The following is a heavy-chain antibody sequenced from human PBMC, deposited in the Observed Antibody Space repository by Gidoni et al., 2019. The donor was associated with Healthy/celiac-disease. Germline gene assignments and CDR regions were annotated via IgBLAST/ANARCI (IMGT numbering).Heavy chain of an antibody. CDR3: AIGFPLYYYDSSGHGDY. V-gene: IGHV3-11*06. CDR2: MSSSSSYT. D-gene: IGHD3-22*01. Sequence: QVQLVESGGGLVKPGGSLRLSCAASGFTFSDYYMSWIRQAPGKGLEWVSYMSSSSSYTNYADSVKGRFTISRDNAKNSLYLQMNSLRAEDTAVYYCAIGFPLYYYDSSGHGDYWGQGTLVTVSS. J-gene: IGHJ4*02. CDR1: GFTFSDYY.